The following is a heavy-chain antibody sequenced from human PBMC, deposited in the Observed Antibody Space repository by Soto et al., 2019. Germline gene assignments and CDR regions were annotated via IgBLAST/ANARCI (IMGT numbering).Heavy chain of an antibody. CDR1: GFTFSSYA. V-gene: IGHV3-33*01. J-gene: IGHJ5*02. CDR3: ARDKLELRVFNWFDP. D-gene: IGHD1-7*01. Sequence: LRLSCAASGFTFSSYAMHWVRQAPGKGLEWLAVIWYDGSNKYYADSVKGRFTISRDNSKNTLYLQMNSLRAEDTAVYYCARDKLELRVFNWFDPWGQGTLVTVSS. CDR2: IWYDGSNK.